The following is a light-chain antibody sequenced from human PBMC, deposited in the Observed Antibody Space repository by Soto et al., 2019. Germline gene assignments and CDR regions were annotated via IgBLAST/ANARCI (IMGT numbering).Light chain of an antibody. Sequence: DIQMTQSPSTLSASVGDRLTITCRASHSVSSWLAWYQQKPGKAPKLLIYDASSLESGVPSRFSGSGSGTEFTLTISGLQPDDFATYYCQEYNTYSGTFGQGTKVDIK. CDR3: QEYNTYSGT. CDR2: DAS. J-gene: IGKJ1*01. CDR1: HSVSSW. V-gene: IGKV1-5*01.